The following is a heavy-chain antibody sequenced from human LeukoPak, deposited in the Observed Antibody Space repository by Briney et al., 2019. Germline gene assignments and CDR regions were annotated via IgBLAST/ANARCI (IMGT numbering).Heavy chain of an antibody. CDR1: GGSISSSGYY. D-gene: IGHD3-10*01. Sequence: SETLSLTCTVSGGSISSSGYYWGWSRQPPGKGLEWIGSIYDSGSTQSNPSLKSRVTISVDTSKNQFSLKLRSVTAADTAVYYCARGSWRLVRGAASFESWGQGTLVTVSS. CDR3: ARGSWRLVRGAASFES. V-gene: IGHV4-39*01. CDR2: IYDSGST. J-gene: IGHJ4*02.